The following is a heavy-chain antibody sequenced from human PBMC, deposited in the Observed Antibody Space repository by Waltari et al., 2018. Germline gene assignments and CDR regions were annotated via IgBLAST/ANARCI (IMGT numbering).Heavy chain of an antibody. D-gene: IGHD3-3*01. CDR2: IYHSGST. Sequence: TCAVSGYSISSGYYWGWIRQPPGKGLEWIGSIYHSGSTYYNPSLKSRVTISVDTSKNQFSLKLSSVTAADTAVYYCARAPPYDFQTFDPWGQGTLVTVSS. CDR1: GYSISSGYY. V-gene: IGHV4-38-2*01. CDR3: ARAPPYDFQTFDP. J-gene: IGHJ5*02.